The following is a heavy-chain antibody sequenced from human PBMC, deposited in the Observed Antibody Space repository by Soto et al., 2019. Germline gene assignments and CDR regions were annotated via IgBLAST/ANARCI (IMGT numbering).Heavy chain of an antibody. J-gene: IGHJ5*02. CDR2: IYYSGGT. CDR3: AKGVRGVPTWFDP. Sequence: QVQLQESGPGLVRPSQTLSLSCTVSGGSISNSANHWSWIRQHPGEGREWIGYIYYSGGTYYSPPLKGRVTMSIDASKNQFTMKLSSVPAADTAVYYCAKGVRGVPTWFDPWGQGTLVTVSS. D-gene: IGHD3-10*01. CDR1: GGSISNSANH. V-gene: IGHV4-31*03.